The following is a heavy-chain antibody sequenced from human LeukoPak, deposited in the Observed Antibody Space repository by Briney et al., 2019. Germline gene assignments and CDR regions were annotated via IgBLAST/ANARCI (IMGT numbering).Heavy chain of an antibody. Sequence: GAALKISCNGCGYCFSSYWIGGVHQMAGKRLKWMVTIYPRDCDTRYSPSFQGQLTISADKSISTAYLQWSSLKASEPAMYYCARRDGSGSYRLDYWGEGTLVTVSS. J-gene: IGHJ4*02. V-gene: IGHV5-51*07. CDR2: IYPRDCDT. CDR1: GYCFSSYW. CDR3: ARRDGSGSYRLDY. D-gene: IGHD3-10*01.